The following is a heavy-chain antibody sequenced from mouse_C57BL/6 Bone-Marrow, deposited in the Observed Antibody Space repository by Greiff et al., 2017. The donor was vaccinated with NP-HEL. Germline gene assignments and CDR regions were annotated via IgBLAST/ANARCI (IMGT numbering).Heavy chain of an antibody. CDR2: IDPNSGGT. D-gene: IGHD2-4*01. CDR3: ASHYDYDGDYFDY. CDR1: GYTFTSYW. J-gene: IGHJ2*01. V-gene: IGHV1-72*01. Sequence: QVQLQQPGAELVKPGASVKLSCKASGYTFTSYWMHWVKQRPGRGLEWIGRIDPNSGGTKYNEQFKSKATLTVDKHTRTAYMQLISLTSEDSAVYYCASHYDYDGDYFDYWGQGTTRTVSS.